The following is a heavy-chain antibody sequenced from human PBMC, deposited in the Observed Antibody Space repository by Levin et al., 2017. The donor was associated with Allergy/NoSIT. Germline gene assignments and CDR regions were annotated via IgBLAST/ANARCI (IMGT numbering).Heavy chain of an antibody. D-gene: IGHD3-3*01. J-gene: IGHJ6*03. CDR1: GGSFSGYY. Sequence: SETLSLTCAVYGGSFSGYYWSWIRQPPGKGLEWIGEINHSGSTNYNPSLKSRVTISVDTSKNQFSLKLSSVTAADTAVYYCARGLTYYDFWSGYYENYYYMDVWGKGTTVTVSS. V-gene: IGHV4-34*01. CDR3: ARGLTYYDFWSGYYENYYYMDV. CDR2: INHSGST.